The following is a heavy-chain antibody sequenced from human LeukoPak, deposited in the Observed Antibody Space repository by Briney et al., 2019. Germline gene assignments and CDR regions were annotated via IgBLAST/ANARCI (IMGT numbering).Heavy chain of an antibody. J-gene: IGHJ4*02. CDR1: GGSLSGYY. D-gene: IGHD3-3*01. CDR2: INHGGFT. CDR3: ARLRTLSFTIPAD. V-gene: IGHV4-34*01. Sequence: SETLSLTCAVYGGSLSGYYWSWIRQPPGKGLEWIGEINHGGFTTYNPSLKSRVTISVDTSKNQFSLKLTSLTAADTAVYYCARLRTLSFTIPADWGQGTLVTVSS.